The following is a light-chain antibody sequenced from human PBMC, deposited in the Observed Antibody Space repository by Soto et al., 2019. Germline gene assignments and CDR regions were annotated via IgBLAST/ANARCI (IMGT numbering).Light chain of an antibody. CDR1: RSISSTY. V-gene: IGKV3-20*01. CDR2: GAS. J-gene: IGKJ2*01. Sequence: EIVLTQSPGTLSLSPRERATLSCRASRSISSTYLAWYQQKPGQAPRLLIYGASSRATGIPDRFSGSGSGTDFTLTISRLESEDFAVYYCQQYGGSPPYTFGQGTKLEIK. CDR3: QQYGGSPPYT.